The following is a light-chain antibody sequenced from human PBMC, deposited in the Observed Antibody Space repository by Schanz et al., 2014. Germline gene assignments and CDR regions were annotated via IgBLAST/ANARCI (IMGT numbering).Light chain of an antibody. CDR2: AAS. Sequence: DIQMTQSPSSLSASVGDRVTITCRASQSISSYLNWYQQKPGKAPKLLIYAASSLQSGVPSRFSGSGSGTEFTLTISSLQPDDFATYLCQQYKSPPWTFGQGTKVEIK. J-gene: IGKJ1*01. CDR1: QSISSY. CDR3: QQYKSPPWT. V-gene: IGKV1-39*01.